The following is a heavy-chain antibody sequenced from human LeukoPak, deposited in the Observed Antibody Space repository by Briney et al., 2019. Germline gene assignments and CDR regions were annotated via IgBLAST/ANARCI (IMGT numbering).Heavy chain of an antibody. Sequence: QTGGSLRLSCAASGFTFSSYGMHWVRQAPGKGLEWVAVISYDGCNKYYADSVKGRFTISRDNSKNTLYLQMNSLRAEDTAVYYCAKSGCSGGSCYDAFDIWGQGTMVTVSS. CDR2: ISYDGCNK. J-gene: IGHJ3*02. V-gene: IGHV3-30*18. CDR1: GFTFSSYG. CDR3: AKSGCSGGSCYDAFDI. D-gene: IGHD2-15*01.